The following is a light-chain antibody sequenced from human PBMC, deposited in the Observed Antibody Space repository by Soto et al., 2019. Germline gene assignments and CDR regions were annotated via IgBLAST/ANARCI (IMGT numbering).Light chain of an antibody. CDR3: QQYYSYPPIT. V-gene: IGKV1D-16*01. Sequence: DIQMTQSPSSLSASVGDRVTITCRASQDLDRWLAWYQQRPGEAPKVLIYAASNLRSGVPSRFSGSGSGADFTLTISCLQSEDFATYYCQQYYSYPPITFGQGTRLEI. J-gene: IGKJ5*01. CDR2: AAS. CDR1: QDLDRW.